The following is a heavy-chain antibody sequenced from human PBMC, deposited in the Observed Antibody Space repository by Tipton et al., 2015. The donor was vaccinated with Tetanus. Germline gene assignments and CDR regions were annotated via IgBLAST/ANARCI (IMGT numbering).Heavy chain of an antibody. V-gene: IGHV4-39*01. Sequence: TLSLTCSLSGGSLSSGTVYWDWIRQRPGKGLEWIGNIYYNGNTLQNPSLEGRVTLSVDKSKNQFSLKLRSVTAADTGIYYCARSADNWFDPWGQGILVTVSS. J-gene: IGHJ5*02. CDR2: IYYNGNT. CDR1: GGSLSSGTVY. CDR3: ARSADNWFDP.